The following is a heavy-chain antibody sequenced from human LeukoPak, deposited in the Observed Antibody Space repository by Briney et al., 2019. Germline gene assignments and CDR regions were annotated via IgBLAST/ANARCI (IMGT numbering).Heavy chain of an antibody. D-gene: IGHD6-13*01. V-gene: IGHV1-18*01. CDR1: GGTFSSYA. Sequence: ASVKVSCKAPGGTFSSYAISWVRQAPGQGLEWMGWISTYNGNTYYALKLQGRVTMTTDTSTSTAYMELRSLRSDDTAVYYCAREKTRLAAGDAFDIWGQGTMVTVSS. CDR2: ISTYNGNT. CDR3: AREKTRLAAGDAFDI. J-gene: IGHJ3*02.